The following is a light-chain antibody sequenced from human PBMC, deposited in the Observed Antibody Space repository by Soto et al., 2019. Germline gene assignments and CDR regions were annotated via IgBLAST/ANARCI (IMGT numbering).Light chain of an antibody. CDR2: DVN. Sequence: QPVLTQPRSVSGSPGQSVTISCTGTSSDVGGYNFVSWYQQYPGKAPKFMIYDVNKRPSGVPDRFSGSKSGNTASLTISGLQAEDEADYYCCSYTGSYTWVFGGGTKLTVL. CDR3: CSYTGSYTWV. CDR1: SSDVGGYNF. V-gene: IGLV2-11*01. J-gene: IGLJ3*02.